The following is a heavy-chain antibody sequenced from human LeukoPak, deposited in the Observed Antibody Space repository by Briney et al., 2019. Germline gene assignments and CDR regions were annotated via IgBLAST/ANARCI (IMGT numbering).Heavy chain of an antibody. J-gene: IGHJ4*02. CDR1: GFTFSSYS. D-gene: IGHD3-9*01. V-gene: IGHV3-21*01. Sequence: PGGSLRLSCAASGFTFSSYSMNWVRQAPGKGLEWVSSISSSSSYIYYADSVKGRFTISRDNAKNSLYLQMNSLRAKDTAVYYCAREGLRYCDWLLSHFDYWGQGTLVTVSS. CDR2: ISSSSSYI. CDR3: AREGLRYCDWLLSHFDY.